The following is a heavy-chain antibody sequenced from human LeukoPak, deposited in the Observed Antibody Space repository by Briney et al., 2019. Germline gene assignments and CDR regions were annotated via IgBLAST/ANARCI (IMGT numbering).Heavy chain of an antibody. D-gene: IGHD1-26*01. Sequence: GESLKISCKGSGYSFTSYWIGWVRQMPGKGLEWMGIIYPGDSDTRYSPSFQGQVTISADKSISTAYLQWGSLKTSDTAMYYCARLSIVGATRDAFDIWGQGTMVTVSS. CDR1: GYSFTSYW. J-gene: IGHJ3*02. CDR3: ARLSIVGATRDAFDI. CDR2: IYPGDSDT. V-gene: IGHV5-51*01.